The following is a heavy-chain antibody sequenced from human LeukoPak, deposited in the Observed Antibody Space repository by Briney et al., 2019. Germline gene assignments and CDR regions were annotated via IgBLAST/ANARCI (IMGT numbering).Heavy chain of an antibody. CDR3: ARDYGGTVRGAFDI. Sequence: GASVKVSCKASGGTFSSYAISWVRQAPGQGLEWMGGIIPIFGTANYAQKFQGRVTITADESTSTAYMELSSLRSEDTAVYYCARDYGGTVRGAFDIWGQGTMVTVSS. CDR2: IIPIFGTA. V-gene: IGHV1-69*13. J-gene: IGHJ3*02. D-gene: IGHD4-17*01. CDR1: GGTFSSYA.